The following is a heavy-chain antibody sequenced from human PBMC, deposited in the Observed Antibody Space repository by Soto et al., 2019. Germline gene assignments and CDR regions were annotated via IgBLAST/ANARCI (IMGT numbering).Heavy chain of an antibody. CDR1: GGSISGY. V-gene: IGHV4-59*01. CDR3: ARDHPSSSWFDY. D-gene: IGHD6-13*01. CDR2: ISYSGST. J-gene: IGHJ4*02. Sequence: LSLTCTVSGGSISGYWSWIRQPPGKGLEWIGYISYSGSTNCNPSLKSRVTISVDTSKNQFSLKLRSVTAADTAVYYCARDHPSSSWFDYWGQGTLVTVSS.